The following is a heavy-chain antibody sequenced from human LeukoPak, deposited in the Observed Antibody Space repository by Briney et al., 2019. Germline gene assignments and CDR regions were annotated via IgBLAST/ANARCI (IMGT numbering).Heavy chain of an antibody. CDR2: ISGSGGST. D-gene: IGHD6-19*01. CDR3: AKDGDPQWLTTYYYYYMDV. CDR1: GFTFSSYG. V-gene: IGHV3-23*01. Sequence: GGTLRLSCAASGFTFSSYGMSWVRQAPGKGLEWVSAISGSGGSTYYADSVKGRLTISRDNSKNTLYLQMNSLRAADTAVYYRAKDGDPQWLTTYYYYYMDVWGKGTTVTISS. J-gene: IGHJ6*03.